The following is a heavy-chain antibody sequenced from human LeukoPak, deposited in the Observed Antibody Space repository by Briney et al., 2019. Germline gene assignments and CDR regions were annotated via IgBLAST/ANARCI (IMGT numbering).Heavy chain of an antibody. J-gene: IGHJ4*02. Sequence: SETLSLTCTVSGGSISSYYWSWIRQPPGKGLERIGYIYYSGSTNYNPSLKSRVTISVDTSKNQFSLKLSSVTAADTAVYYCARRPLLRFLEWLFWGQGTLVTVSS. CDR3: ARRPLLRFLEWLF. D-gene: IGHD3-3*01. CDR1: GGSISSYY. V-gene: IGHV4-59*12. CDR2: IYYSGST.